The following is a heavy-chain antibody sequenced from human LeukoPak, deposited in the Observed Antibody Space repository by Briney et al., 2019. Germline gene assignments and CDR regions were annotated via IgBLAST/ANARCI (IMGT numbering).Heavy chain of an antibody. CDR2: VNHGHTA. CDR1: GVSFTGYY. J-gene: IGHJ5*02. Sequence: SETLSLTCEVRGVSFTGYYWAWIRQSPGEGLEWNGEVNHGHTANSNPTLKSRVTISVDTSTNQFSLRLRSVPAADSAVYYCARWPVGYCPGSRCYDLDPWGQGTLVTVSS. CDR3: ARWPVGYCPGSRCYDLDP. V-gene: IGHV4-34*01. D-gene: IGHD2-8*02.